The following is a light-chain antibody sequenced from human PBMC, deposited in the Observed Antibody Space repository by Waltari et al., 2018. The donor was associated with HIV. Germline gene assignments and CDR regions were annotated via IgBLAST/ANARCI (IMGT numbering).Light chain of an antibody. V-gene: IGKV1-13*02. Sequence: AILMPQTPPSLSASVGYRFTISSRASQAVFAAIAWYQQKPVRPPKLLIYHASTLQSGVSLRFSGRGSVTNFSLTVNTLHPEDFATYYCQQYKTFPLTFGQGTRVEIK. J-gene: IGKJ5*01. CDR3: QQYKTFPLT. CDR2: HAS. CDR1: QAVFAA.